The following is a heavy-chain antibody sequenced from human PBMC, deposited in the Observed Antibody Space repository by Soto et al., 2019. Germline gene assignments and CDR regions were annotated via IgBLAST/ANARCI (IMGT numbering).Heavy chain of an antibody. CDR1: GVTFSSYG. V-gene: IGHV3-33*01. CDR3: ARGKYCSSTSCYASPFDY. D-gene: IGHD2-2*01. J-gene: IGHJ4*02. CDR2: IWYDGSNK. Sequence: QVQLVESGGGVVQPGRSLRLSCAASGVTFSSYGMHWVRQAPGKGLEWVAVIWYDGSNKYYADSVKGRFTISKDNSKNTLYLQMNSLRAEDTAVYYCARGKYCSSTSCYASPFDYWGQGTLVTVAS.